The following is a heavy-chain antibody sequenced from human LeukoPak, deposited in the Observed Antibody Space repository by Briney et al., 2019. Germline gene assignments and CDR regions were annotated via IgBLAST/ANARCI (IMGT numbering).Heavy chain of an antibody. V-gene: IGHV4-38-2*02. CDR3: ARLYSSGWTGSQVDY. D-gene: IGHD6-19*01. CDR1: GYSISSGYY. CDR2: IYHSGST. Sequence: SSETLSLTCTVSGYSISSGYYWGWIRPPPGKGLEWIGIIYHSGSTYYNPSLKSRVTISVDTSKNQFSMKLSSVTAADTAVYYCARLYSSGWTGSQVDYWGQGTLVTVSS. J-gene: IGHJ4*02.